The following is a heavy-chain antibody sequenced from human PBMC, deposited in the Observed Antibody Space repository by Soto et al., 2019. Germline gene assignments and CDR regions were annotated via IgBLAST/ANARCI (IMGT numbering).Heavy chain of an antibody. Sequence: EVQLVESGGGLVKPGGSLRLSCAASGFTFSSYSMNWVRQAPGKGLEWVSSISSSSSYIYYADSVKGRFTISRDNAKNSLYLQMNSLRAEDTAVYYCASMTTPSTILGVYYYYYYYMDVWGKGTTVTVSS. CDR2: ISSSSSYI. J-gene: IGHJ6*03. V-gene: IGHV3-21*01. CDR3: ASMTTPSTILGVYYYYYYYMDV. CDR1: GFTFSSYS. D-gene: IGHD3-3*01.